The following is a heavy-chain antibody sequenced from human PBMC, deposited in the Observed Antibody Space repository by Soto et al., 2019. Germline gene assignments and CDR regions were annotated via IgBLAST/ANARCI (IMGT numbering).Heavy chain of an antibody. Sequence: TSETLSLTCTVSGGSISSSSYYWGWIRQPPGKGLEWIGSIYYSGRTYGNPSLKSRVTISVDTSKNQFSLKLSSVTAADTAVYYCARLQFTDWFDPWGQGTLVTVSS. V-gene: IGHV4-39*01. J-gene: IGHJ5*02. CDR3: ARLQFTDWFDP. CDR2: IYYSGRT. CDR1: GGSISSSSYY. D-gene: IGHD1-1*01.